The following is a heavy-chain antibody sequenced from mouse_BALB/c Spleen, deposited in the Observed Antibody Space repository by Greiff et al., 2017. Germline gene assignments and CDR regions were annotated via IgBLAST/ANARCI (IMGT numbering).Heavy chain of an antibody. D-gene: IGHD2-1*01. J-gene: IGHJ2*01. V-gene: IGHV1-9*01. CDR1: GYTFSSYW. CDR3: ARRGYYGNYAGY. Sequence: QVQLQQSGAELMKPGASVKISCKATGYTFSSYWIEWVKQRPGHGLEWIGEILPGSGSTNYNEKFKGKATFTADTSSNTAYMQLSSLTSEDSAVYYCARRGYYGNYAGYWGQGTTLTVSS. CDR2: ILPGSGST.